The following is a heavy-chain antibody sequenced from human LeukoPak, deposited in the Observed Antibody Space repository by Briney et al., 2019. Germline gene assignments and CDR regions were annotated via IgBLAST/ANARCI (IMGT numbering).Heavy chain of an antibody. D-gene: IGHD6-19*01. V-gene: IGHV4-39*02. Sequence: SETLSLTCTVSGGSISSSSCYWGWIRQPPGKGLEWIGSIYYSGSTYYNPSLKSRVTISIDTSKNQFSLKLSSVTAADTAVYYCAREQWRRGFDYWGQGTLVTVSS. CDR3: AREQWRRGFDY. CDR1: GGSISSSSCY. CDR2: IYYSGST. J-gene: IGHJ4*02.